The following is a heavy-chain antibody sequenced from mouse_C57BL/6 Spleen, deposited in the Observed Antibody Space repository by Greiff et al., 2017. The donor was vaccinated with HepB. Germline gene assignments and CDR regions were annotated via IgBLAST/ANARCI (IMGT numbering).Heavy chain of an antibody. J-gene: IGHJ2*01. CDR3: TRHGYLVFVY. D-gene: IGHD2-3*01. V-gene: IGHV6-6*01. CDR2: IRNKANNHAT. CDR1: GFTFSDAW. Sequence: EVQVVESGGGLVQPGGSMKLSCAASGFTFSDAWMDWVRQSPEKGLEWVAEIRNKANNHATYYAESVKGRFTISRDDSKSSVYLQMNSLRAEDTGIYYCTRHGYLVFVYWGQGTTLTVSS.